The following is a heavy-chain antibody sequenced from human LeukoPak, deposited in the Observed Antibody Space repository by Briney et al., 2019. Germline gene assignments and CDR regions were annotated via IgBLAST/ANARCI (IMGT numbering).Heavy chain of an antibody. CDR2: ISGSGGST. V-gene: IGHV3-23*01. CDR3: AKDHYDYVWGSYRYPYYFDY. CDR1: GFTFSSYG. D-gene: IGHD3-16*02. J-gene: IGHJ4*02. Sequence: GGSLRLSCAASGFTFSSYGMSWVRQAPGKGLEWVSAISGSGGSTYYADSVKGRFTISRDNSKNTLYLQMNSLRAEDTAVYYCAKDHYDYVWGSYRYPYYFDYWGQGTLVTVSS.